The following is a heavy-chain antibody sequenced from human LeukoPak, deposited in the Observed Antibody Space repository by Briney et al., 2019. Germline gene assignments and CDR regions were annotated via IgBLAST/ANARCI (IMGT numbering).Heavy chain of an antibody. CDR3: AKDQFSSGLNWFDP. D-gene: IGHD6-19*01. V-gene: IGHV3-23*01. J-gene: IGHJ5*02. Sequence: GGSLRLSCAASGFTFSSYAMSWVRQAPGRGLEWVSAISGSGGSTYYADSVKGRFTISRDNSKDTLYLQMNSLRAEDTAVYYCAKDQFSSGLNWFDPWGQGTLVTVSS. CDR1: GFTFSSYA. CDR2: ISGSGGST.